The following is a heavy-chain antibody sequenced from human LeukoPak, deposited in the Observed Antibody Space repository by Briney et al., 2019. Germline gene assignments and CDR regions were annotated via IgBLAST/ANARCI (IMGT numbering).Heavy chain of an antibody. CDR3: ASLKNSYDSSGYLVTDAFDI. J-gene: IGHJ3*02. CDR1: GYTFTTYD. CDR2: ISGYHGNT. Sequence: ASVKVSCKASGYTFTTYDISWVRQAPGQGLECMGWISGYHGNTNYAQKLQGRVTMTTDTSTTTAYMELRSLRSDDTAVYYCASLKNSYDSSGYLVTDAFDIWGQGTMVTVSS. D-gene: IGHD3-22*01. V-gene: IGHV1-18*01.